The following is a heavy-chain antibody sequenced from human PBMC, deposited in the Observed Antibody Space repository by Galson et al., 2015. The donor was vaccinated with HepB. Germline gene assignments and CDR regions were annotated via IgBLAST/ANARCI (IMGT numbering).Heavy chain of an antibody. CDR3: ARGLPFWSGYYESGGLYYYYYGMDV. D-gene: IGHD3-3*01. CDR1: VGSIRSYY. Sequence: ETLSLTCTVSVGSIRSYYWSWIRQPAVKGREWIGRIYTSGSTNYNTSLTSRVTMSVDKSKNQFALKLSSVTAADTAVYYCARGLPFWSGYYESGGLYYYYYGMDVWGQGTTVTVSS. CDR2: IYTSGST. J-gene: IGHJ6*02. V-gene: IGHV4-4*07.